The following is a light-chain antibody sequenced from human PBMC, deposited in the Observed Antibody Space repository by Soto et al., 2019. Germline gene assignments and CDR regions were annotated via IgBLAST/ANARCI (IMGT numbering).Light chain of an antibody. CDR3: QQYASTPPHT. V-gene: IGKV3-15*01. CDR2: GAS. Sequence: IVLTQSPATLPLSQGERATLSCRASQSISSNLAWYQQKPRQAPRLLIYGASRRAMDIPVRFSGSGSGTEFTLTISSLQSEDFAVCYCQQYASTPPHTFGGGTKVDIK. J-gene: IGKJ4*01. CDR1: QSISSN.